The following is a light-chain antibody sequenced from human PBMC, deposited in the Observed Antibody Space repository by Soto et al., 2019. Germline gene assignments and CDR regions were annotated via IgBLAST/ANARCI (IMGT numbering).Light chain of an antibody. CDR2: DDN. Sequence: QSVLTQPPSVSAAPGQKVTISCSGSSSNIGGNSVSWYQQLPGTAPKLLIYDDNKRPSGIPDRFSGSKSGTSATLGITGFQTGDEADYYCSSYTSSGTVVFGGGTKVTVL. CDR3: SSYTSSGTVV. J-gene: IGLJ2*01. V-gene: IGLV1-51*01. CDR1: SSNIGGNS.